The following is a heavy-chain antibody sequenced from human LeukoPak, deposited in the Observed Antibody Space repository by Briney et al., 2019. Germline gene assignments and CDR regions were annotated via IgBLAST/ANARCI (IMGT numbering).Heavy chain of an antibody. CDR1: GFTFSSYA. CDR3: AKERGYCSGGSCYTNWFDP. J-gene: IGHJ5*02. V-gene: IGHV3-23*01. Sequence: PGGSLRLSCAASGFTFSSYAMSWVRQAPGKGLEWVSAISGSGGSTYYADSVKGRFTISRDNSKNTLYLQMNSLGAEDTAVYYCAKERGYCSGGSCYTNWFDPWGQGTLVTVSS. CDR2: ISGSGGST. D-gene: IGHD2-15*01.